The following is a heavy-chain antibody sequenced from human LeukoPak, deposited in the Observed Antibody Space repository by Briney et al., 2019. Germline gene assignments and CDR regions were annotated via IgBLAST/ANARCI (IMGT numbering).Heavy chain of an antibody. CDR1: GFKFDDYT. V-gene: IGHV3-43*01. D-gene: IGHD1-1*01. J-gene: IGHJ2*01. CDR3: AGERSRYFYF. Sequence: GGSLRLSCAASGFKFDDYTMHWVRHARGKGLQWVSLITWDGGATYYADSVKGRFTISRDNSKDSLSLQMNSLRTEDTALYYCAGERSRYFYFWGRGTLVTVSS. CDR2: ITWDGGAT.